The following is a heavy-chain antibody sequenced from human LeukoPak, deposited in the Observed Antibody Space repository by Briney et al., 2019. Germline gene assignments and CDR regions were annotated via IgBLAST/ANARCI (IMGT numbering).Heavy chain of an antibody. CDR2: ISSSSSTI. CDR1: GFTFSSYS. D-gene: IGHD6-6*01. CDR3: ARGSAALKY. J-gene: IGHJ4*02. Sequence: GGSLRLSCAASGFTFSSYSMNWVRQAPGKGLEWVSYISSSSSTIYYADSVKGRFTISRDNAKNSLYLQMNSLRAEDTAVYYCARGSAALKYWGQGTLVTVSS. V-gene: IGHV3-48*01.